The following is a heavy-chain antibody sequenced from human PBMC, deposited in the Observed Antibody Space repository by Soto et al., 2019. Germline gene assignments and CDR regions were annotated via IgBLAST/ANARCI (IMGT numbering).Heavy chain of an antibody. CDR2: ISSDGSNK. CDR1: GFTFSSYA. J-gene: IGHJ2*01. CDR3: ARPLWRDDYNWGYFDL. D-gene: IGHD4-4*01. V-gene: IGHV3-30-3*01. Sequence: QVQLVESGGGVVQPGRSLRLSCAASGFTFSSYAMHWVRQAPGKGLEWVAVISSDGSNKYYADSVKGRFTISRDNSKKTLYLQMSSLRTEDTAVYYCARPLWRDDYNWGYFDLWGRGTLVTVSS.